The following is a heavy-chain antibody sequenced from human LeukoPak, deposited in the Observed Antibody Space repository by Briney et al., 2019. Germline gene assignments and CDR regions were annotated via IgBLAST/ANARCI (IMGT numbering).Heavy chain of an antibody. Sequence: PSETLSFTCTVSGGSISSSSYYWGWIRQPPGKGLEWIGSIYYSGSTYYNPSLKSRVTISVDTSKNQFSLKLSSVTAADTAVYYCARDGYNWGYFDYWGQGTLVTVSS. V-gene: IGHV4-39*02. CDR2: IYYSGST. CDR3: ARDGYNWGYFDY. CDR1: GGSISSSSYY. D-gene: IGHD5-24*01. J-gene: IGHJ4*02.